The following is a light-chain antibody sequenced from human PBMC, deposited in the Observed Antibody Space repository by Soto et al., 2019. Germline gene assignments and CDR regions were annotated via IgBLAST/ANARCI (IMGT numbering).Light chain of an antibody. Sequence: EIVMTQSPGTLSVSPGERATLSCRASQSVSSNLAWYQQKPGQAPRLLIYGASTRSTGVPVRFSGSGSGTEFTLTISSLQAEDVGVYYCQQYNNRPPVTFGQGTKLEIK. CDR2: GAS. V-gene: IGKV3-15*01. CDR1: QSVSSN. CDR3: QQYNNRPPVT. J-gene: IGKJ2*01.